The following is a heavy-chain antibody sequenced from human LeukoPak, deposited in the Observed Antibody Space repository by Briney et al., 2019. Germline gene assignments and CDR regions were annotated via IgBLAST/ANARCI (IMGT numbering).Heavy chain of an antibody. D-gene: IGHD1-1*01. CDR3: VVTTGFDC. CDR2: IRSKANSYAT. J-gene: IGHJ4*02. CDR1: GFTFSGSA. V-gene: IGHV3-73*01. Sequence: GGSLRLSCAASGFTFSGSAMHWVRQASGKGLEWVGRIRSKANSYATAYAASVKGRFTISRDDSKNTAYLQMNSLKTEGTAVYYCVVTTGFDCWGQGTLVTVSS.